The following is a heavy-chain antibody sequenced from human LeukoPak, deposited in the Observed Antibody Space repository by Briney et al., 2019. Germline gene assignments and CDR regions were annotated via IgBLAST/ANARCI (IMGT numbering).Heavy chain of an antibody. V-gene: IGHV1-24*01. Sequence: ASVKVSCKVSGYTLTKLSMHWVRQAPGKGLEWMGGFDPEDGETIYAQKFQGRVTMTEDTSTDTAYMELSSLRSEDTAVYYCARAVNYDSSGYYYGYYFDYWGQGTLVTVSS. D-gene: IGHD3-22*01. CDR3: ARAVNYDSSGYYYGYYFDY. CDR1: GYTLTKLS. CDR2: FDPEDGET. J-gene: IGHJ4*02.